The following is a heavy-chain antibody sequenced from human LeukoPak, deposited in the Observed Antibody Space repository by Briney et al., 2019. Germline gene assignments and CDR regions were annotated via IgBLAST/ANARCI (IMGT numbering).Heavy chain of an antibody. J-gene: IGHJ5*02. D-gene: IGHD3-10*01. V-gene: IGHV4-59*01. Sequence: SETLSLTCTVSGGSISSYYWSWIRQPPGKGLEWIGYIYYSGSTNYNPSLKSRVTISVDTSKNQFSLKLSSVTAADTAVYYCARDRGYYGSGSPSGWFDPWGQGTLVTVSS. CDR1: GGSISSYY. CDR2: IYYSGST. CDR3: ARDRGYYGSGSPSGWFDP.